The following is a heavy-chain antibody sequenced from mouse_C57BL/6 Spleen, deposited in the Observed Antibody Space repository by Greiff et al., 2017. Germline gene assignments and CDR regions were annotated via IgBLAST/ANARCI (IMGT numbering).Heavy chain of an antibody. J-gene: IGHJ4*01. V-gene: IGHV5-16*01. CDR3: AREGITTVGYAMDY. CDR2: INYDGSST. CDR1: GFTFSDYY. D-gene: IGHD1-1*01. Sequence: EVKLMESEGGLVQPGSSMKLSCTASGFTFSDYYMAWVRQVPEKGLEWVANINYDGSSTYYLDSLKSRFIISRDNAKNILCLQMSSLKSEDTATYYCAREGITTVGYAMDYWGQGTSVTVSS.